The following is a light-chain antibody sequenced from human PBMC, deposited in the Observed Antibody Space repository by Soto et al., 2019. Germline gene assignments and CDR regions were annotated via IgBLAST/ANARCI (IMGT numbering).Light chain of an antibody. V-gene: IGKV1-5*01. CDR3: QQYNSYSGGT. CDR2: DVS. CDR1: QSINNL. Sequence: DIQMTQSPSTVSASVGDRVTITCRASQSINNLLAWYQQKPGKAPKFLIYDVSTLESGVPSRFSGSGSGTEFTLTISSLQPEDFATYYCQQYNSYSGGTFGQGTKVDIK. J-gene: IGKJ1*01.